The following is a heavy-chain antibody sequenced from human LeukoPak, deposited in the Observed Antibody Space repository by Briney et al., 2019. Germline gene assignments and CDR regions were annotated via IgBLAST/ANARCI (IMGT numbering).Heavy chain of an antibody. CDR2: ISGSGGST. D-gene: IGHD3-3*01. Sequence: GGSLRLSCAAPGFTFSSYAMSWVRQAPGKGLEWVSAISGSGGSTYYADSVKGRFTISRDNSKNTLYLQMNSLRAEDTAVYYCATYDFWSGYYYFDYWGQGTLVTVSS. V-gene: IGHV3-23*01. CDR3: ATYDFWSGYYYFDY. J-gene: IGHJ4*02. CDR1: GFTFSSYA.